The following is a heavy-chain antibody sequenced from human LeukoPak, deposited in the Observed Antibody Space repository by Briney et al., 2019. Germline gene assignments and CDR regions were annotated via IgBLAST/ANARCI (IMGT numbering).Heavy chain of an antibody. J-gene: IGHJ4*02. D-gene: IGHD3-22*01. CDR2: ISSSSSTI. Sequence: GGSLRLSCAASGFTFSSYSMNWVRQAPGKGLEWVSYISSSSSTIYYADSVKGRFTISRDNAKNSLYLQMNSLRAEDTAVYYCARVNLSSGSGCFDYWGQGTLVTVSS. V-gene: IGHV3-48*04. CDR3: ARVNLSSGSGCFDY. CDR1: GFTFSSYS.